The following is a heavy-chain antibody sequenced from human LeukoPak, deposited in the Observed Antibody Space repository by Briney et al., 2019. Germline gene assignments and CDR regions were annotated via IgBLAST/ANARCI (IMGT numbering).Heavy chain of an antibody. J-gene: IGHJ4*02. D-gene: IGHD1-26*01. V-gene: IGHV5-51*01. Sequence: NRGESLKISCKGSGYSFTSYWIGWVRQMPGKGPEWMGIIYPGDSNTRYSPSFQGQVTISADKSISTAYLQWSSLKASDTAMYFCASPQWGPQASVYWGQGTLVTVSS. CDR1: GYSFTSYW. CDR3: ASPQWGPQASVY. CDR2: IYPGDSNT.